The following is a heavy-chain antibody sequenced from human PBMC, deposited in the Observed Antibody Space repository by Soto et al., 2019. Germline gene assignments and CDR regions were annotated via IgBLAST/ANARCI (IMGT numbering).Heavy chain of an antibody. CDR1: GYTFTSYA. CDR3: ATGRLYMIYFDY. Sequence: GASVKVSCKASGYTFTSYAMHWVRQAPGQRLEWMGWINAGNGNTKYSQKFQGRVTITGDTSTNTAYMELSSLRSEDTAVYYCATGRLYMIYFDYWGQGTLVTVSS. CDR2: INAGNGNT. J-gene: IGHJ4*02. D-gene: IGHD7-27*01. V-gene: IGHV1-3*01.